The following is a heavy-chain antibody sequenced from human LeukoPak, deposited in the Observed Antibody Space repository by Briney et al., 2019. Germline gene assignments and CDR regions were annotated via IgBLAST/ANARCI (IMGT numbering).Heavy chain of an antibody. D-gene: IGHD2-8*02. CDR3: ASDLVY. V-gene: IGHV3-74*01. J-gene: IGHJ4*02. Sequence: GGSLRLSCAASGFNFSSYWMHWVRQVPGKGLVWVSRINSAGSSTNYADSVKGRFTISRDSSRNTVYLQMNGLRAEDTAVYYCASDLVYWGQGTLVTVSS. CDR2: INSAGSST. CDR1: GFNFSSYW.